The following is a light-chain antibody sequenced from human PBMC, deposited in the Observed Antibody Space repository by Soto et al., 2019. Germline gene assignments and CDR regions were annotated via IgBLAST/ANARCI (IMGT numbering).Light chain of an antibody. CDR1: QTIGNW. J-gene: IGKJ1*01. CDR3: QQYDSYSWT. V-gene: IGKV1-5*01. CDR2: DSS. Sequence: DIQMTQSPSTLSASVGDRVTITCRASQTIGNWLAWYQQKPGKAPKLLIYDSSNLESGVPSRFSGSGSGTEFTLTISSLQPDDFATYSCQQYDSYSWTFGQGTKVEIK.